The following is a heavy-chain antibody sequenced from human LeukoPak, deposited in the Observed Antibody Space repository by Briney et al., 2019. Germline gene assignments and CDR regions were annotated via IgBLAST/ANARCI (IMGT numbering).Heavy chain of an antibody. D-gene: IGHD1-26*01. CDR3: AKSFSGSYLDAFDI. J-gene: IGHJ3*02. V-gene: IGHV3-23*01. Sequence: GGTLRLSCAASGFTFSSYGMSWVRQAPGKGLEWVSAISGSGGSTYCADSVKGRFTISRDNSKNTLYLQMNSLRAEDTAVYYCAKSFSGSYLDAFDIWGQGTMVTVSS. CDR1: GFTFSSYG. CDR2: ISGSGGST.